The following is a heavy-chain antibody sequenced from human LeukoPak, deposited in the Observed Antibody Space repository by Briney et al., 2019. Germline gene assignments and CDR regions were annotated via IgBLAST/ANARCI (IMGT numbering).Heavy chain of an antibody. Sequence: GGSLRLSCAASGFTFSTYAMHWVRQAPGKGLEWLAVISYDGSNKYYADSVKGRFTISRDNSKHTLYLQMSSLRAEDTAVYYCASGTYRLGDYWGLGTLVTVSS. CDR1: GFTFSTYA. CDR2: ISYDGSNK. D-gene: IGHD3-10*01. CDR3: ASGTYRLGDY. V-gene: IGHV3-30*07. J-gene: IGHJ4*02.